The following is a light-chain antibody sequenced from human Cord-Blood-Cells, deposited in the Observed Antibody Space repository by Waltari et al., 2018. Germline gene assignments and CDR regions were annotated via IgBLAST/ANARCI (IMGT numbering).Light chain of an antibody. V-gene: IGKV1-33*01. Sequence: DIQMTQSPSSLSASVGDRVTITCQASQDISNYLNWYQQKPGKAPKLLIYDASNLETGVPSRFSGSGSGTDFTFTIRSLQPEDIATDYCQQYDNLPYTFGQGTKLEIK. CDR1: QDISNY. CDR3: QQYDNLPYT. CDR2: DAS. J-gene: IGKJ2*01.